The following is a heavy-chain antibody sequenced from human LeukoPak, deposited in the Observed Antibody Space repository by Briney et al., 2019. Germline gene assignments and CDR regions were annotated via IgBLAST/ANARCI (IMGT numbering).Heavy chain of an antibody. CDR1: GGSISSGSYY. D-gene: IGHD6-19*01. J-gene: IGHJ6*03. V-gene: IGHV4-61*02. CDR3: ARMGVAGYYYMDV. Sequence: SETLSLTCTVSGGSISSGSYYWSWIRQPAGKGLEWIGRIYTSGSTNYNPSLESRVTISVDTSKNQFSLKLSSVTAADTAVYYCARMGVAGYYYMDVWGKGTTVTVSS. CDR2: IYTSGST.